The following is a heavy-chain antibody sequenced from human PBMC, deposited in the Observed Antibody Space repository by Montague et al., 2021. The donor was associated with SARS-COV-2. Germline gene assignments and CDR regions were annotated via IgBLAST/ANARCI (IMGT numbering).Heavy chain of an antibody. V-gene: IGHV4-38-2*02. CDR3: VREKAGGLGNVFAI. J-gene: IGHJ3*02. CDR1: GFSIGSGDY. Sequence: SETLSLTCTVSGFSIGSGDYWGWIRQPPGKGLEWIGSIYHSGTTXYNPSRQSRLTMSIDTSTDQFSLRMTSVTAADTAVFFGVREKAGGLGNVFAIWGQGTTVTVSS. CDR2: IYHSGTT.